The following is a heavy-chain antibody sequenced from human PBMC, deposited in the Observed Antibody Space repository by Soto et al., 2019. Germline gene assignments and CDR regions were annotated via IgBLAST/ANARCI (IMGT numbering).Heavy chain of an antibody. J-gene: IGHJ4*02. CDR1: GFTFSNYA. V-gene: IGHV3-23*01. CDR3: ARRTTRAVVPAADDY. D-gene: IGHD2-2*01. Sequence: ESGGGLVQPGGSLRLSCAASGFTFSNYAMNWVRQAPGKGLQYVSVINGGGGTTYYAASVKGRFTISRDNSKNTLYLQMNSLSAEDTAIYYCARRTTRAVVPAADDYWGPGTLVTVSS. CDR2: INGGGGTT.